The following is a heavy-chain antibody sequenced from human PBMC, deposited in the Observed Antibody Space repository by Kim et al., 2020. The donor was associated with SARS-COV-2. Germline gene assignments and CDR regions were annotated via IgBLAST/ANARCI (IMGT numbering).Heavy chain of an antibody. CDR3: ARLSLSGAYYYDSSGYQKNVDY. CDR2: IWYDGSNK. V-gene: IGHV3-33*01. Sequence: GGSLRLSCAASGFTFSSYGMHWVRQAPGKGLEWVAVIWYDGSNKYYADSVKGRFTISRDNSKNTLYLQMNSLRAEDTAVYYCARLSLSGAYYYDSSGYQKNVDYWGQGTLVTVSS. J-gene: IGHJ4*02. D-gene: IGHD3-22*01. CDR1: GFTFSSYG.